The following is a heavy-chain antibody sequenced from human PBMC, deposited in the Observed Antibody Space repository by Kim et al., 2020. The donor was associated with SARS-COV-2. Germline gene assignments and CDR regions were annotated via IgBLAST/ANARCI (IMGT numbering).Heavy chain of an antibody. CDR3: ATATVFGVANWFDP. Sequence: ASVQVSCKVSGYTLTELSMHWVRQAPGKGLEWMGGFDPEDGETIYAQKFQGRVTMTEDTSTDTAYMELSSLRSEDTAVYYCATATVFGVANWFDPWGQGTLVTVSS. D-gene: IGHD3-3*01. V-gene: IGHV1-24*01. J-gene: IGHJ5*02. CDR1: GYTLTELS. CDR2: FDPEDGET.